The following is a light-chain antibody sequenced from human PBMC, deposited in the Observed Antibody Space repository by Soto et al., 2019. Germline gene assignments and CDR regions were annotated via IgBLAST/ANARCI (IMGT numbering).Light chain of an antibody. CDR3: QQRSNWPPIT. V-gene: IGKV3-11*01. J-gene: IGKJ5*01. CDR1: QSVSSN. CDR2: GAS. Sequence: VMTQSSTTLSVSPGERANLSWRASQSVSSNLAWYQQKPGQAPRLLVYGASTRATGIPARFSGSGSGTDFTLTISSLEPEDFAVYYCQQRSNWPPITFGQGTRLEIK.